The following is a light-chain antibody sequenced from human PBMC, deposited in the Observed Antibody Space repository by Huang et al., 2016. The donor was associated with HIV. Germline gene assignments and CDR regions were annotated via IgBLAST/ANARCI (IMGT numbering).Light chain of an antibody. J-gene: IGKJ2*01. Sequence: IVLTQSPATLSLSPGERATLTCGASQSVRNNYLAWYQQKPGLAHRLLLYAAHGRATGVPDRFSGSGSETDFTLTISRLEPEDFAMYDCQQYSTSSYTFGQGTKVDI. CDR2: AAH. CDR1: QSVRNNY. CDR3: QQYSTSSYT. V-gene: IGKV3D-20*01.